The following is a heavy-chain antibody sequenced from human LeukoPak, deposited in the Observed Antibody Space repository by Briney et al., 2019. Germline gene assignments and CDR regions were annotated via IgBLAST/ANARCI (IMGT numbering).Heavy chain of an antibody. Sequence: GASVKVSCKASGYTFTSYYMHWVRQAPGQGLEWMGIINPSGGSTSYAQKFQGRVTVTRDTSTSTVYMELSSLRSEDTAVYYCARDPGYYYDSSGYYPSYFDYWGQGTLVTVSS. CDR2: INPSGGST. CDR3: ARDPGYYYDSSGYYPSYFDY. V-gene: IGHV1-46*01. CDR1: GYTFTSYY. J-gene: IGHJ4*02. D-gene: IGHD3-22*01.